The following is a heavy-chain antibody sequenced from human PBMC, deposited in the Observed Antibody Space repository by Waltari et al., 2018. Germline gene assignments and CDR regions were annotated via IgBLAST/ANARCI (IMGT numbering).Heavy chain of an antibody. V-gene: IGHV4-4*07. CDR2: IYTSGST. CDR1: GGSISSHY. D-gene: IGHD2-21*01. Sequence: QVQLQESGPGLVKPSETLSLTCTVSGGSISSHYWSWIRQPAGKGLEWIGRIYTSGSTNYNPSLKSRVTMSVDTSKNQFSLKLSSVTAADTAVYYCARDSPTYCGGDCYSGIDYWGQGTLVTVSS. CDR3: ARDSPTYCGGDCYSGIDY. J-gene: IGHJ4*02.